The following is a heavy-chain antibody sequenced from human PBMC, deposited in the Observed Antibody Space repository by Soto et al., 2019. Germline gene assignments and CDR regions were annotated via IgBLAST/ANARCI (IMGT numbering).Heavy chain of an antibody. V-gene: IGHV1-18*01. CDR1: GYNFNSYT. J-gene: IGHJ5*02. CDR3: ARVVGALGHWFDP. D-gene: IGHD1-26*01. Sequence: QVQLVQSGAEVKKPGASVKVSCKASGYNFNSYTISWLRQAPGQGLEWMGRISAYNGNTNYAQKLQGSVTMTTDTSTSTAYMELRSLRSDDTAVYHCARVVGALGHWFDPWGQGTLGTVSS. CDR2: ISAYNGNT.